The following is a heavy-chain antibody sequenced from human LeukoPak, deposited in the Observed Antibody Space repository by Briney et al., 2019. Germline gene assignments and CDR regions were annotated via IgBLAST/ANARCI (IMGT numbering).Heavy chain of an antibody. Sequence: SETLSLTCAVYGGSFSGYYWSWIRQPPGKGLEWIGEINHSGSTNYNPPLKSRVTISVDTSKNQFSLKLSSVTAADTAVYYCASRGGDTAYYFDYWGQGTLVTVSS. CDR3: ASRGGDTAYYFDY. CDR1: GGSFSGYY. CDR2: INHSGST. J-gene: IGHJ4*02. V-gene: IGHV4-34*01. D-gene: IGHD5-18*01.